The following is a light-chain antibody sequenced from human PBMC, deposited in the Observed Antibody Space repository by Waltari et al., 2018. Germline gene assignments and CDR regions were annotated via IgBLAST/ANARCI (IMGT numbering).Light chain of an antibody. J-gene: IGLJ3*02. CDR1: SRDIGGYHY. CDR2: DVT. Sequence: QSALTQPRSVSGSPGQSVTISCTGASRDIGGYHYVSWYQQHPAKAPKLMIYDVTKRPSGGSDRFSGSKSGNTASLTISGLQAEDETDYYCCSYAGSYTGVFGGGTKLTVL. V-gene: IGLV2-11*01. CDR3: CSYAGSYTGV.